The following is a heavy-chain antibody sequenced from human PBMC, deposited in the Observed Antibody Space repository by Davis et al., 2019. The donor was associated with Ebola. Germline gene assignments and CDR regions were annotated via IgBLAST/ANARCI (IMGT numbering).Heavy chain of an antibody. CDR1: GGTFSSYT. CDR2: IIPILGIA. CDR3: ARGVSVGATYVG. Sequence: SVKVSCKASGGTFSSYTISWVRQAPGQGLEWMGRIIPILGIANYAQKFQGRVTITADKSTSTAYMELSSLRSEDTAVYSCARGVSVGATYVGWGQGTLVTVSS. J-gene: IGHJ4*02. D-gene: IGHD1-26*01. V-gene: IGHV1-69*02.